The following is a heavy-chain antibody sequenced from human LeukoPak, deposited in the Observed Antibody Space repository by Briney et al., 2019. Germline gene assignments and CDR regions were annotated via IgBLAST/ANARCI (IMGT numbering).Heavy chain of an antibody. V-gene: IGHV1-2*02. J-gene: IGHJ4*02. CDR1: GGTFIHYS. Sequence: ASVKVSCKASGGTFIHYSISWVRQAPGQGLEWMGWINPNSGGTNYAQKFQGRVTMTRDTSISTAYMELSGLRSDDTAVYYCAREGRRDGYNKAFDYWGQGTLVTVSS. D-gene: IGHD5-24*01. CDR3: AREGRRDGYNKAFDY. CDR2: INPNSGGT.